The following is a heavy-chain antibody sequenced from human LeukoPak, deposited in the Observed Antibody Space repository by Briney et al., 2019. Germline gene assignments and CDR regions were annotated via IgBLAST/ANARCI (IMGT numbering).Heavy chain of an antibody. V-gene: IGHV3-15*01. CDR3: TTRLYCSGDNCYSYPSFDY. CDR2: IKRKTDGGTT. CDR1: RFTFSNAW. J-gene: IGHJ4*02. Sequence: GGSLRLSCAASRFTFSNAWMNWVRQAPGKGLEWVGRIKRKTDGGTTDYAAPVKGRFTISRDDSKNTLYLQMNSLRTEDTAVYYCTTRLYCSGDNCYSYPSFDYWGRGTLVTVSS. D-gene: IGHD2-15*01.